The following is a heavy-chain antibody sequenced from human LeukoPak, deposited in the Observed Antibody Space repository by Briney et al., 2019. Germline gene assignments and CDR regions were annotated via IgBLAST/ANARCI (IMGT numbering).Heavy chain of an antibody. CDR2: IYYSGST. CDR1: GGSISSGGYY. CDR3: ARSPKFWSGYMYYFDY. D-gene: IGHD3-3*01. V-gene: IGHV4-61*08. J-gene: IGHJ4*02. Sequence: SETLSPTCTVSGGSISSGGYYWSWIRQPPGKGLEWIGYIYYSGSTNYNPSLKSRVTISVDTSKNQFSLKLSSVTAADTAVYYCARSPKFWSGYMYYFDYWGQGTLVTVSS.